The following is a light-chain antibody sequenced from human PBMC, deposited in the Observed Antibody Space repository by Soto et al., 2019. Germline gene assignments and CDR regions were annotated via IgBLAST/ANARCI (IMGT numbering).Light chain of an antibody. CDR3: QQSYSTPYT. V-gene: IGKV1-39*01. Sequence: DIQMTQSPSSLSASVGDRVTITCRATQSISNYLNWYQQKPGKAPEVLIYAAFSLPSGVPSRFSGSASGTDFTLTISSLQPEDFATYYCQQSYSTPYTFGQGTKLEIK. CDR1: QSISNY. CDR2: AAF. J-gene: IGKJ2*01.